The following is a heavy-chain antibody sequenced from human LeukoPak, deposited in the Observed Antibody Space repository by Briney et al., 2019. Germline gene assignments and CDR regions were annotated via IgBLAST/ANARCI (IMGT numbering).Heavy chain of an antibody. CDR1: GGSISSSSYY. CDR2: IYYSGST. J-gene: IGHJ5*02. CDR3: VRGTVTTRRWFDP. V-gene: IGHV4-39*07. Sequence: PSETLSLTCIVPGGSISSSSYYWGWIRQPPGKGLEWIGSIYYSGSTFYNSSLKSRVTISLDTSKNQISLKLSSVTAADTAVYYCVRGTVTTRRWFDPWGQGTLVTVSS. D-gene: IGHD4-17*01.